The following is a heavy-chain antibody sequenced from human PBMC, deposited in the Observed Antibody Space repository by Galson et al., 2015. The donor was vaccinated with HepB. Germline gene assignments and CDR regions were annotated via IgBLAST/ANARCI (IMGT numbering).Heavy chain of an antibody. D-gene: IGHD4-17*01. CDR1: GFTFSGSA. CDR2: IRSKANSYAT. Sequence: SLRLSCAASGFTFSGSAMHWVRQASGKGLEWVGRIRSKANSYATAYAASVKGRFTISRDDSKNTAYLQMNSLKTEDTAVYYCTKDYGDYPPPYWGQGTLVTVSS. J-gene: IGHJ4*02. V-gene: IGHV3-73*01. CDR3: TKDYGDYPPPY.